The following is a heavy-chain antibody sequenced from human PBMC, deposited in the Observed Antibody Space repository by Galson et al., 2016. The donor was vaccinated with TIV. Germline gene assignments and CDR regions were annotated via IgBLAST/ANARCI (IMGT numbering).Heavy chain of an antibody. CDR3: STGRPWNDVWDGFGF. D-gene: IGHD1-1*01. CDR2: IRYDDLTT. V-gene: IGHV3-33*01. J-gene: IGHJ3*01. Sequence: SLRLSCATSGFSFSHYGMHWVRQAPGKGLEWLAVIRYDDLTTFYADSVKDRFFISRDDSRSTLYLDITSLTIDDTALYYCSTGRPWNDVWDGFGFWGQGTMVTVS. CDR1: GFSFSHYG.